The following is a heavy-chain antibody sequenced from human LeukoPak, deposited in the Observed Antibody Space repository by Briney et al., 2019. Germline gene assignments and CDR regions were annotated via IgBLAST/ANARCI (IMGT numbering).Heavy chain of an antibody. CDR3: AKDSGYCSSTSCYVYYFDY. D-gene: IGHD2-2*01. Sequence: PGGSLRLSCAASGFTFSSYGMHWVRQAPGKGLEWVAFIRYDGSNKYYADSVKGRFTISRDDSKNTLYLQMNSLRAEDTAVYYCAKDSGYCSSTSCYVYYFDYWGQGTLVTVSS. J-gene: IGHJ4*02. CDR2: IRYDGSNK. CDR1: GFTFSSYG. V-gene: IGHV3-30*02.